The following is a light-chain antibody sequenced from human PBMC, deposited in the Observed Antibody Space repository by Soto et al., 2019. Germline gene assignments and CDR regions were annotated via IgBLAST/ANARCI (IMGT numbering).Light chain of an antibody. CDR3: QSYDSSLSGYV. J-gene: IGLJ1*01. CDR1: SSNIGAGND. CDR2: ANN. Sequence: QSVLTQPPSVSGAPGQRVTISCTGGSSNIGAGNDVHWYQHLPGTAPKLLIYANNNRPSGVPDRFSGSKSGTSASLAITGLRAEDEADYYCQSYDSSLSGYVFGTGTK. V-gene: IGLV1-40*01.